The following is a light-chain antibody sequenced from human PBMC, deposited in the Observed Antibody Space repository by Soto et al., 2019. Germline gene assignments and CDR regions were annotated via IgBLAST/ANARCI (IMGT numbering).Light chain of an antibody. V-gene: IGKV3-15*01. Sequence: EIVMTQSPATLSVSPGERVTLSCRASQSVKSNLAWYQQKFGQAPRLLIYGASTRATGVPARFSGSGSGTEFTLTISSLQSEAFAVYYCQHYNNWPPWTFGQGTKVEI. CDR3: QHYNNWPPWT. CDR2: GAS. CDR1: QSVKSN. J-gene: IGKJ1*01.